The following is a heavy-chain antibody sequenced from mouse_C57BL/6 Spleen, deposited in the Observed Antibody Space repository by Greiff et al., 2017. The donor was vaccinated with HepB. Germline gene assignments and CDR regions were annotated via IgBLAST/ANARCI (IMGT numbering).Heavy chain of an antibody. CDR3: ARDGESSGYPYYFDY. CDR1: GYTFTSYG. J-gene: IGHJ2*01. Sequence: QVQLQQSGAELARPGASVKLSCTASGYTFTSYGISWVKQRTGQGLEWIGEIYPRSGNTYYNEKFKGKATLTADKSSSTSYMELRSLTSEDSAVYFCARDGESSGYPYYFDYWGQGTTLTVSS. D-gene: IGHD3-2*02. CDR2: IYPRSGNT. V-gene: IGHV1-81*01.